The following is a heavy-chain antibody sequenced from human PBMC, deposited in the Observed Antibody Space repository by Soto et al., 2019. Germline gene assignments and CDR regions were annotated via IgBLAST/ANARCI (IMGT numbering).Heavy chain of an antibody. Sequence: QVQLVQSGAEEKKPGASVKVSCKASGYTFTSYAIHWVRQAPGQRLEWMGWINAGNGNTKYSQKFQGRVTITRDTSASTAYMELSSQRSEDTAVYYCARDIAFDIWGQGTMVTVSS. CDR2: INAGNGNT. V-gene: IGHV1-3*05. CDR3: ARDIAFDI. CDR1: GYTFTSYA. J-gene: IGHJ3*02.